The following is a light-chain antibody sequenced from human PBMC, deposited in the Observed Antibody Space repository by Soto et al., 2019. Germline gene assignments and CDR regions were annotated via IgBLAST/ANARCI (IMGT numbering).Light chain of an antibody. J-gene: IGKJ1*01. CDR1: QTISGTY. Sequence: EIVLTQSPGTLSLSPGDRATLSCRASQTISGTYLAWYQQRPGQAPRLLIYGASSRATGIPDRFSGSGSGTYFSLTINRLEPEDFAVYYCQQYSTSATFGQGTKVEIK. CDR2: GAS. CDR3: QQYSTSAT. V-gene: IGKV3-20*01.